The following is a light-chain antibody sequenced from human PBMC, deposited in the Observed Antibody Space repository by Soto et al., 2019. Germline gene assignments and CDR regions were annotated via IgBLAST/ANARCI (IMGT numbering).Light chain of an antibody. CDR2: GTS. CDR3: HQYGDSPQT. CDR1: QSVTTSY. Sequence: EIVLTQSPGTLSLSPGERATLSCRTSQSVTTSYLAWYQQKPGQAPRLLIYGTSNRATGIPDRFSGSGSATDFTLTISRLEPEEFAVYYWHQYGDSPQTSGQGTKVEI. V-gene: IGKV3-20*01. J-gene: IGKJ1*01.